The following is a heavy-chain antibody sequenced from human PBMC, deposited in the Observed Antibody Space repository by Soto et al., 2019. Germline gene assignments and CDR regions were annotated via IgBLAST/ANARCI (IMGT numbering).Heavy chain of an antibody. CDR3: ARDGAVAGDSNFDY. CDR1: GYTFTRYA. Sequence: VQLVESGGGLVKPGASVRVSCKASGYTFTRYAMHWVRQAPGQRLEWMGWINAGSGNTKYSQKFQGRVTITTDTSASTADMELSSLRSEDTAVYYCARDGAVAGDSNFDYWGQGTLVTVSS. CDR2: INAGSGNT. V-gene: IGHV1-3*01. J-gene: IGHJ4*02. D-gene: IGHD6-19*01.